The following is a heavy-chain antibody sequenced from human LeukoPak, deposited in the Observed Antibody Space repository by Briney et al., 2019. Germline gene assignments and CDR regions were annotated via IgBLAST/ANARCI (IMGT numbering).Heavy chain of an antibody. CDR1: GGSISSYY. Sequence: PSETLSLTCTVSGGSISSYYWSWIRQPAGKGLEWIGRIYTSGSTNYNPSLKSRVTMSVDTSKNQFSLKLSSVTAADTAVYYCARDDTGYSSGWSKDFDYWGQGTLVTVSS. CDR3: ARDDTGYSSGWSKDFDY. CDR2: IYTSGST. D-gene: IGHD6-19*01. V-gene: IGHV4-4*07. J-gene: IGHJ4*02.